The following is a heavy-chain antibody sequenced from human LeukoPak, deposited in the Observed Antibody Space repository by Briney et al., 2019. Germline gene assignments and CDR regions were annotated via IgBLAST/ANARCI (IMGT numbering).Heavy chain of an antibody. V-gene: IGHV3-23*01. J-gene: IGHJ5*02. D-gene: IGHD1-26*01. Sequence: GGSLRLSCAASGFTFSSYAMSRVRQAPGKGLEWVSAISGSGGSTYYADSVKGRFTISRDNSKNTLYLQMNSLRAEDTAVYYCAKDPSPGAGGTDNWFDPWGQGTLVTVSS. CDR2: ISGSGGST. CDR3: AKDPSPGAGGTDNWFDP. CDR1: GFTFSSYA.